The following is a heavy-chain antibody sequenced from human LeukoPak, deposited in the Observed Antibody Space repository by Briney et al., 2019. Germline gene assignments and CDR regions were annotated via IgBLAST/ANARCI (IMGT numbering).Heavy chain of an antibody. V-gene: IGHV3-30-3*01. CDR1: GFTFSGYA. J-gene: IGHJ3*02. CDR2: ISYDGSNK. Sequence: GGSLRLSCAASGFTFSGYAMHWVRQAPGKGLEWVAVISYDGSNKYYADSVKGRFTISRDNSKNTLYLQMNSLRAEDTAVYYCAREADSYAFDIWGQGTMVTVSS. CDR3: AREADSYAFDI. D-gene: IGHD3/OR15-3a*01.